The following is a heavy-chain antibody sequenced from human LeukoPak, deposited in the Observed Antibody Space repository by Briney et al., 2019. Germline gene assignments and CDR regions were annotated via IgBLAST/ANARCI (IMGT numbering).Heavy chain of an antibody. CDR3: AKGAGDTNWFDP. Sequence: SETLSLTCTVSGGSISSSSYYWGWIRQPPGKGLEWIGSIYYSGSTYYNPSLKSRVTISVDTSKNQFSLKLSSVTAADTAVYYCAKGAGDTNWFDPWGQGTLVTVSS. D-gene: IGHD2-21*01. J-gene: IGHJ5*02. CDR2: IYYSGST. CDR1: GGSISSSSYY. V-gene: IGHV4-39*01.